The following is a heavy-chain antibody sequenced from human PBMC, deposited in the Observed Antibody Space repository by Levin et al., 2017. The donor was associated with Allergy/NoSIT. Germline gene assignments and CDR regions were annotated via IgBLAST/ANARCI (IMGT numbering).Heavy chain of an antibody. J-gene: IGHJ4*02. V-gene: IGHV4-31*03. CDR3: GRVVPDGWVDS. CDR1: GGSINSGSYC. D-gene: IGHD5-24*01. CDR2: ICYSRST. Sequence: SETLSLTCSVSGGSINSGSYCWTWTRQRPGKGLQWIGSICYSRSTYYNPSLKSRLTMSVDTSKNHFSLKLSSVTAADTAVYYCGRVVPDGWVDSWGQGTLVTVSS.